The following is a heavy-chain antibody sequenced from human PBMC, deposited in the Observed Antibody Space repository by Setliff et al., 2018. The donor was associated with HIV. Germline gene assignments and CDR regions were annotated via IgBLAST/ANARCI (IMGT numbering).Heavy chain of an antibody. Sequence: LSLTCTVSGGSIINYLWHWFRQPPGKGLEWIGYIYSTGRTDYNPSLYSRLTISVDTSKNQVPLNLTSVTAADTAVYYCARELYGGNSRPFDYWGQGALVTVSS. D-gene: IGHD2-21*02. CDR3: ARELYGGNSRPFDY. V-gene: IGHV4-59*01. J-gene: IGHJ4*02. CDR2: IYSTGRT. CDR1: GGSIINYL.